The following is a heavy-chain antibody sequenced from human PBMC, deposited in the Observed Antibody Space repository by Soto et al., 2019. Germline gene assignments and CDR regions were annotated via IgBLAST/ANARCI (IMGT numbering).Heavy chain of an antibody. CDR1: GGSFSGYY. Sequence: PSETLSLTCAVYGGSFSGYYWSWIRQPPGKGLEWIGEINHSGSTNYNPSLKSRVTISVDTSKNQFSLKLSSVTAADTAVYYCAGMVGSEKPFDYWGQGTLVTVSS. CDR3: AGMVGSEKPFDY. CDR2: INHSGST. D-gene: IGHD3-10*01. V-gene: IGHV4-34*01. J-gene: IGHJ4*02.